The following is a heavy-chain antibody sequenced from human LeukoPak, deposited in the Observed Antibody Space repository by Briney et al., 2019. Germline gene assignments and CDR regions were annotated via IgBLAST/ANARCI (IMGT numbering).Heavy chain of an antibody. CDR1: GYTLTNYG. CDR2: ISAYNGNT. V-gene: IGHV1-18*01. J-gene: IGHJ5*02. D-gene: IGHD2-15*01. CDR3: ARDIVASGGWFDP. Sequence: ASVKVSCKASGYTLTNYGFIWVRQAPGQGLEWMGWISAYNGNTNYAQKLQGRVTMTTDTSTSTAYMELRSLRSDDTAVYYCARDIVASGGWFDPWGQGTLVTVSS.